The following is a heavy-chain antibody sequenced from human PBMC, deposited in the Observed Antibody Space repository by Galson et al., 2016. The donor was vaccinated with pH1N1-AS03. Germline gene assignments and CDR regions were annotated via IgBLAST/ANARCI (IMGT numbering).Heavy chain of an antibody. V-gene: IGHV3-7*03. J-gene: IGHJ5*02. Sequence: SLRLSCAASGFTFNSYWMTWVRQAPGKGLEWVAKIKPDGGDKYYVDSVKGRFTISRDNDKNSLYLQMNSRRVEDTAVYYCARDLNWDNAWGQGTLVTVSS. CDR1: GFTFNSYW. CDR2: IKPDGGDK. CDR3: ARDLNWDNA.